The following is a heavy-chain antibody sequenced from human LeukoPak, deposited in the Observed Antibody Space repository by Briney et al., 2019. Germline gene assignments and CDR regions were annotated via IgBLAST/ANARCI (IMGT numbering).Heavy chain of an antibody. CDR2: INPNSGGP. V-gene: IGHV1-2*02. CDR3: ARVLGSGSFYAY. D-gene: IGHD3-10*01. J-gene: IGHJ4*02. CDR1: GYTFTGYY. Sequence: GASVKVSCKASGYTFTGYYMHWVRQAPGQGLEWMGWINPNSGGPNYAQKFQDSVTMTRDTSISTAYMELSRLRSDDTAVYYCARVLGSGSFYAYWGQGTLVTVSS.